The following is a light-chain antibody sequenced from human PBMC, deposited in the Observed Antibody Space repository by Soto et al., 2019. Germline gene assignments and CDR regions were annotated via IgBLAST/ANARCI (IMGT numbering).Light chain of an antibody. CDR2: DAS. V-gene: IGKV1-5*01. Sequence: DIQMTQSPSTLSASVGDRVTITCRASQSISSWLAWYQQKPGKAPKLLIYDASSLESGVPSRFSGSGSGTEFPLTISSLQPDDFATYYCQQYNRYQYTFGQGTKLEIK. J-gene: IGKJ2*01. CDR1: QSISSW. CDR3: QQYNRYQYT.